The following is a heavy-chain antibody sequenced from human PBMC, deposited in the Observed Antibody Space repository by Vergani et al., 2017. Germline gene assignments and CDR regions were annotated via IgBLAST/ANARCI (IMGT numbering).Heavy chain of an antibody. Sequence: QVQLVQSGSELKKPGASVKASCKASGYTFTRYAMNGVRQAPGQGLEWMGWINTISGNPTYAQGFTGRFVFSLDTSVSTAYLQISSLQAADTAVYYCATKNGGNDETMGYWGQGTLVTVSS. CDR2: INTISGNP. D-gene: IGHD4-23*01. V-gene: IGHV7-4-1*02. CDR1: GYTFTRYA. CDR3: ATKNGGNDETMGY. J-gene: IGHJ4*02.